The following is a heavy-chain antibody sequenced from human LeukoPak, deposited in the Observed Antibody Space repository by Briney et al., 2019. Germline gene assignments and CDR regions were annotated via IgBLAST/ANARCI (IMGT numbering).Heavy chain of an antibody. CDR3: ARRFLDGYNHGGPDRVNWFDP. J-gene: IGHJ5*02. Sequence: GESLKISCKGSGYSFTTYWIGWIRQMPGKGLEWMGIIYPGDSDTRYSPFFQGQVTISVDESINTAYLQWSSLKASDTAMYYCARRFLDGYNHGGPDRVNWFDPWGQGTLVIVSS. V-gene: IGHV5-51*01. CDR1: GYSFTTYW. D-gene: IGHD5-24*01. CDR2: IYPGDSDT.